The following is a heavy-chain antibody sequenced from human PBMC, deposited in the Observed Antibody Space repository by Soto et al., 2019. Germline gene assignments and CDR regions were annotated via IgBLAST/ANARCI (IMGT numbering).Heavy chain of an antibody. V-gene: IGHV3-23*01. CDR3: AKGGINGWRDC. D-gene: IGHD6-19*01. CDR1: GFTFNNYG. J-gene: IGHJ4*02. Sequence: GGSLRLSCGASGFTFNNYGMSWVRQAPGRGLEWVSAISGSGGSSYYADAVKGRFTISRDNSKNTLYLQMNSLRAEDTAVYYCAKGGINGWRDCWGQGTLVTVSS. CDR2: ISGSGGSS.